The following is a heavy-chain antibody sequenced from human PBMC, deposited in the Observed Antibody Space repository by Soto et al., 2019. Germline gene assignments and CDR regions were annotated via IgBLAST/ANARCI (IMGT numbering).Heavy chain of an antibody. D-gene: IGHD3-3*01. J-gene: IGHJ4*02. V-gene: IGHV3-30-3*01. CDR2: ISYDGSNK. CDR1: GFTFSSYA. Sequence: QVQLVESGGGVVQPGRSLRLSCAASGFTFSSYAMHWVRQAPGKGLEWVAVISYDGSNKYYADSVKGRFTISRDNSKNTLYLQMNNLRAEDTAVYYCARDKSYYDFWSGYYNSFDYWGQGTLVTVSS. CDR3: ARDKSYYDFWSGYYNSFDY.